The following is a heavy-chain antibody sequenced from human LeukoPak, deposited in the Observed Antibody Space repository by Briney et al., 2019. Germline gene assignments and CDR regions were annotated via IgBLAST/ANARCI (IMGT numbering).Heavy chain of an antibody. CDR1: GFTFDDFW. Sequence: KSGGSLRLSCAASGFTFDDFWMSWVRQAPGKGLEWVGRIKSKTAGGTTDYAAPVKGRFTISRDDSKNTLYLQMNSLKTEDTAVYFFSAEPNLFDPWGQGTLVTVSS. CDR2: IKSKTAGGTT. V-gene: IGHV3-15*01. CDR3: SAEPNLFDP. J-gene: IGHJ5*02. D-gene: IGHD1-14*01.